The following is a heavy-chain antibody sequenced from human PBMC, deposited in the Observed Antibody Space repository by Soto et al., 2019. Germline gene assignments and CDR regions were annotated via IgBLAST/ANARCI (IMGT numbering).Heavy chain of an antibody. J-gene: IGHJ4*02. CDR1: GGSISSYY. V-gene: IGHV4-59*01. CDR3: ARLPYCSSTSCKLDDY. CDR2: IYYSGST. Sequence: SETLSLTCTVSGGSISSYYWSWIRQPPGKGLEWIGYIYYSGSTNYNPSLKSRVTISVDTSKNQFSLKLSSVTAANTAVYYCARLPYCSSTSCKLDDYWGQGTLVTVSS. D-gene: IGHD2-2*01.